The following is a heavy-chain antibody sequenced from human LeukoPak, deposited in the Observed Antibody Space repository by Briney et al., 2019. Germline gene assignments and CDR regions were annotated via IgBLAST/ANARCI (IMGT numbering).Heavy chain of an antibody. V-gene: IGHV3-48*04. CDR2: IGSGGSRTI. CDR1: GFTFSNYN. D-gene: IGHD3-22*01. CDR3: ARGGVVTITTLDY. J-gene: IGHJ4*02. Sequence: AGGSLRLSCAASGFTFSNYNMNWVRQAPGKGLEWVSYIGSGGSRTIYYADSVKGRFTVSRDNAKNLLYLQMNSLRAEDTAVYYCARGGVVTITTLDYWGQGTLVTVSS.